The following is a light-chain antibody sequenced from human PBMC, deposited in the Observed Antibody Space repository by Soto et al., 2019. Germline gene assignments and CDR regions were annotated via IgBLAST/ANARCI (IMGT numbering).Light chain of an antibody. Sequence: EIVLTQSPGTLSLSPGERATLSCSASQTVSSSYLAWYQQKPGQAPRLLIYGASRRAPGIPDRFSGSGSGTAFTLTISRLEPEDFAVYYCQQYGSSPPWTFGQGTKVEIK. CDR3: QQYGSSPPWT. V-gene: IGKV3-20*01. CDR1: QTVSSSY. J-gene: IGKJ1*01. CDR2: GAS.